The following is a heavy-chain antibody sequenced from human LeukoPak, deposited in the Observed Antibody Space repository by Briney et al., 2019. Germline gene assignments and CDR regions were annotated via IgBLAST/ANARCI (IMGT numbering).Heavy chain of an antibody. D-gene: IGHD3-3*01. Sequence: PSETLSLTCAVYGGSFSGYYWSWIRQPPGKGLEWIGEINHSGSTSYNPSLKSRVTISVDTSKNQFSLKLSSVTAADTAVYYCARGRGRFLAVWGKGTTVTVSS. CDR2: INHSGST. CDR3: ARGRGRFLAV. V-gene: IGHV4-34*01. J-gene: IGHJ6*04. CDR1: GGSFSGYY.